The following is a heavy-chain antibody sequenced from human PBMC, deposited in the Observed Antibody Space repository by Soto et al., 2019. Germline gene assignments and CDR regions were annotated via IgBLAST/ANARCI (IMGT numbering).Heavy chain of an antibody. CDR2: IYHSVST. Sequence: TSETLSLPCAVSGGSISSSNCWSWVRQPPGKGLEWIGEIYHSVSTNYNPSLKSRVTISVDKSKNQFSLKLSSVTAADTAVYYCARGVRNMVRGVTEFDDWGQGTPVTVSS. D-gene: IGHD3-10*01. V-gene: IGHV4-4*02. J-gene: IGHJ4*02. CDR3: ARGVRNMVRGVTEFDD. CDR1: GGSISSSNC.